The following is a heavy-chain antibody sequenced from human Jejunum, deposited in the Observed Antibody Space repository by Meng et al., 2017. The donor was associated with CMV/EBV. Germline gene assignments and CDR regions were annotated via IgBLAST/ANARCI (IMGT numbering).Heavy chain of an antibody. D-gene: IGHD5-24*01. V-gene: IGHV2-5*01. J-gene: IGHJ4*02. CDR3: ARLEMVLVPPSILIDS. CDR1: LNTNRVG. Sequence: LNTNRVGVAWIRQPQGKALEWLAHIYWNDDKRYSPFLKSRLSITKDTSKNQVVLTMTNMDPVDTATYYCARLEMVLVPPSILIDSWGQGTLVTVSS. CDR2: IYWNDDK.